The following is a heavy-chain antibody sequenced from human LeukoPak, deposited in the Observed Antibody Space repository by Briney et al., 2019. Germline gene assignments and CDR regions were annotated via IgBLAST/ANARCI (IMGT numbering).Heavy chain of an antibody. D-gene: IGHD2-15*01. Sequence: SETLSLTCTVSGGSISSYYWSWIRQPPGKGLEWIGYIYYSGSINYNPSLKSRVTISVDTSKNQFSLKLSSVTAADTAVYYCARGYCSGGSCYSGYYFDYWGQGTLVTVSS. J-gene: IGHJ4*02. CDR1: GGSISSYY. CDR2: IYYSGSI. V-gene: IGHV4-59*01. CDR3: ARGYCSGGSCYSGYYFDY.